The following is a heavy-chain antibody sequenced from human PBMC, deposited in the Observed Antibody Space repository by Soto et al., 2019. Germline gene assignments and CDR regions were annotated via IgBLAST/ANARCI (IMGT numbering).Heavy chain of an antibody. CDR3: ARLPSGGYYDRTSDLDH. J-gene: IGHJ4*02. V-gene: IGHV3-33*01. CDR2: VWFDGSNK. Sequence: GGSLRLSCAASGFSFSSYGMHWGRQAPGKGLEWVAFVWFDGSNKYYADSVKGRFTISRDNSENTLHLQMNSVRAEDTAVYYCARLPSGGYYDRTSDLDHWGQGTLVTVSS. CDR1: GFSFSSYG. D-gene: IGHD3-22*01.